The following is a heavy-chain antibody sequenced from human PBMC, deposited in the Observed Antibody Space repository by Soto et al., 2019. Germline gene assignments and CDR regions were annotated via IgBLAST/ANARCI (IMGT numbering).Heavy chain of an antibody. CDR3: ARDLGGSHDY. D-gene: IGHD3-16*01. V-gene: IGHV3-74*01. CDR1: GFTFSTYW. Sequence: AGGSLRLSCAASGFTFSTYWMHWFRQAPGKGLVWVSRIKTDGSVTTYADSVKGRFTISRDNAKNTLYLQMNTLRAEDTAVYYCARDLGGSHDYWGRGTLVTVSS. CDR2: IKTDGSVT. J-gene: IGHJ4*02.